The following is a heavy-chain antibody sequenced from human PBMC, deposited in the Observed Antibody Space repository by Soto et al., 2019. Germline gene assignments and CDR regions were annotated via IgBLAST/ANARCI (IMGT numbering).Heavy chain of an antibody. CDR3: QSLEWLDTSYIDY. CDR2: ISSSGSTI. V-gene: IGHV3-11*01. J-gene: IGHJ4*02. D-gene: IGHD3-3*01. Sequence: GGSLRLSCAASGFTFGDYYMSWIRQAPGKGLEWVSYISSSGSTIYYADSVKGRFTISRDNAKNSLYLQMNSLRAEDTAVYYCQSLEWLDTSYIDYWGQGTLVTVSS. CDR1: GFTFGDYY.